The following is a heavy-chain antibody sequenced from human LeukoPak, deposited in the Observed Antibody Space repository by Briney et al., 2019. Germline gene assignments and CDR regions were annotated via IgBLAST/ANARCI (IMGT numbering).Heavy chain of an antibody. Sequence: GESLKISCKGSGYTFSSYWVGWVRQMPGKGLEWMGVIYPGDSDTRYSPSFQGQVTVSADKSISTAYLQWSSLKASDTAMYYCAREGGTSRDFDYWGQGTLVTVSS. J-gene: IGHJ4*02. V-gene: IGHV5-51*01. CDR3: AREGGTSRDFDY. D-gene: IGHD4-23*01. CDR2: IYPGDSDT. CDR1: GYTFSSYW.